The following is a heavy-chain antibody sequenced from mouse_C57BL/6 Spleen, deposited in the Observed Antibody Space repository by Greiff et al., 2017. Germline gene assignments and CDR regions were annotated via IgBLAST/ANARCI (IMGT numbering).Heavy chain of an antibody. CDR1: GYTFTSYW. CDR3: ARGSSYVSPFYYAMDY. V-gene: IGHV1-52*01. J-gene: IGHJ4*01. D-gene: IGHD1-1*01. Sequence: QVQLQQPGAELVRPGSSVKLSCKASGYTFTSYWMHWVKQRPIQGLEWIGNIDPYDSETHYNQKFKDKATLTVDKSSSTGYMQISSRTSEDSAVYCCARGSSYVSPFYYAMDYWGQGTSVTVSS. CDR2: IDPYDSET.